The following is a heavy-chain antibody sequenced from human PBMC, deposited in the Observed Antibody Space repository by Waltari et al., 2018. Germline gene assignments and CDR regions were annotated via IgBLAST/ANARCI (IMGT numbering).Heavy chain of an antibody. J-gene: IGHJ3*02. CDR3: ASIIKKNDFAHAFDI. CDR1: GYTFTTYA. Sequence: QVQLVQSGAEVKKPGASVTVSCKASGYTFTTYAMHWVRQAPGPRLEWMGWINAGNGNTKYSQKFQGRVTITRDTSASTAYMELSSLRSEDTAVYYCASIIKKNDFAHAFDIWGQGTMVTVSS. V-gene: IGHV1-3*01. CDR2: INAGNGNT. D-gene: IGHD3-3*01.